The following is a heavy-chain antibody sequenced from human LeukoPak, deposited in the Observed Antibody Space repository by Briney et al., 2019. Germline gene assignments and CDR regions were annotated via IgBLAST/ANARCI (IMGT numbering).Heavy chain of an antibody. CDR1: GGSISSGDYY. V-gene: IGHV4-30-4*08. J-gene: IGHJ3*02. CDR3: ARAPLAPLGIDAFDI. Sequence: SETLSLTCTVSGGSISSGDYYWSWIRQPPGKGLEWNGYIYYSGSTYYNPSLKSRVTISVDTSKNQFSLKLSSVTAADTAVYYCARAPLAPLGIDAFDIWGQGTMVTVSS. CDR2: IYYSGST. D-gene: IGHD3-9*01.